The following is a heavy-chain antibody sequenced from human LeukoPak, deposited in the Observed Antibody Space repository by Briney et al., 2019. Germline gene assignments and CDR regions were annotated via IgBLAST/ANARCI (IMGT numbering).Heavy chain of an antibody. CDR2: ISSSSSYI. Sequence: PGGSLRLSCAASGFTFSSYSMNWVRQAPGKGLEWVSSISSSSSYIYYADLVKGRFTICRDNAKNSLYLQMNSRRAEDTAVYYCARDLIANRLFDYWGQGTLVTVSS. CDR1: GFTFSSYS. J-gene: IGHJ4*02. D-gene: IGHD6-13*01. V-gene: IGHV3-21*01. CDR3: ARDLIANRLFDY.